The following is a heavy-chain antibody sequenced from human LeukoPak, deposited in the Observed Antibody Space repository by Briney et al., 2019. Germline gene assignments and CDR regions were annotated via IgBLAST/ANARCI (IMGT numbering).Heavy chain of an antibody. CDR1: GGSISSGGYY. D-gene: IGHD5-24*01. J-gene: IGHJ4*02. V-gene: IGHV4-31*03. CDR2: IYYSGST. CDR3: ARVEMATIGFDY. Sequence: SQTLSLTCTVSGGSISSGGYYWSWIRQHPGKGLEWIGYIYYSGSTYYNPSLKSRVTISVDTSKNQFSLKLSSVTAADTAVYYCARVEMATIGFDYWGQGTLVTVSS.